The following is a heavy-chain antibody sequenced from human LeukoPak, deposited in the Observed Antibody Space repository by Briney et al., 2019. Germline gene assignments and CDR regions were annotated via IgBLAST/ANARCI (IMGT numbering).Heavy chain of an antibody. D-gene: IGHD6-19*01. CDR3: ARHRDSSGRGDYYYYMDV. V-gene: IGHV5-51*01. J-gene: IGHJ6*03. CDR2: IYPGDSGT. CDR1: GYSFTSYW. Sequence: GESLKISCKGSGYSFTSYWIGWVRQMPGKGLEWMGIIYPGDSGTRYSPSFQGQVTISADKSISTAYLQWSSLKASDTAMYYCARHRDSSGRGDYYYYMDVWGKGTTVTVSS.